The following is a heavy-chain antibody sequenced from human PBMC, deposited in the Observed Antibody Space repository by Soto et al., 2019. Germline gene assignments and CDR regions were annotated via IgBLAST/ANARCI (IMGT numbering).Heavy chain of an antibody. J-gene: IGHJ5*01. V-gene: IGHV4-39*01. CDR3: GRVVEGATRHTDPDS. D-gene: IGHD2-21*01. Sequence: QVHLQESGPGLVKPSETLSLTCTVSGVSIHNSHSFWAWIRQPPGKGLQFITSVYHNGGAHYNSSLKSRVTISVDTANNQVSLRMRSLTAADTAFYYCGRVVEGATRHTDPDSWGQGILVTVSS. CDR2: VYHNGGA. CDR1: GVSIHNSHSF.